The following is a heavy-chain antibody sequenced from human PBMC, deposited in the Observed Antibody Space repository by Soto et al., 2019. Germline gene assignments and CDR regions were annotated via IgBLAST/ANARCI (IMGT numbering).Heavy chain of an antibody. J-gene: IGHJ5*02. CDR2: IYSRGST. CDR1: GGSISSGGYY. CDR3: ARVGHSSSSEGANWFDP. V-gene: IGHV4-31*03. Sequence: SETLSLTCTVSGGSISSGGYYWSWIRQHPGKGLEWIGYIYSRGSTYFNPSLKSRLTISVDTSTNQFSLQLSSVTAADTAVYYCARVGHSSSSEGANWFDPWGQGTLVTVSS. D-gene: IGHD6-6*01.